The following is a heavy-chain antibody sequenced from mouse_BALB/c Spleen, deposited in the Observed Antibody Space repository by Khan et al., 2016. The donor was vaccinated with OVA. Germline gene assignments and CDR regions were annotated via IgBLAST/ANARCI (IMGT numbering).Heavy chain of an antibody. CDR3: ARAGWDVFAY. V-gene: IGHV1-77*01. Sequence: QVQLQQSGPELVKPGASVKMSCKASGYTFTDYVMNWVKQRNGQGLEWIGQIYPGSDSTYYNEKFKGKATLTADRSSSTAHMQLSNPTSEDSAVYFCARAGWDVFAYWGQGTLVTVSA. CDR2: IYPGSDST. CDR1: GYTFTDYV. J-gene: IGHJ3*01. D-gene: IGHD4-1*01.